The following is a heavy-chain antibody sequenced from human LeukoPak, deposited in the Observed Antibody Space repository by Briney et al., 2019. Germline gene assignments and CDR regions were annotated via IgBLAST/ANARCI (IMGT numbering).Heavy chain of an antibody. CDR1: GGTFSSYA. V-gene: IGHV1-69*13. D-gene: IGHD3-22*01. J-gene: IGHJ4*02. CDR3: ARETDYYDSSLYFDY. Sequence: SVKVSCKAPGGTFSSYAISWVRQAPGQGLEWMGGIIPIFGTANYAQKFQGRVTITADESTSTAYMELSSLRSEDTAVYYCARETDYYDSSLYFDYWGQGTLVTVSS. CDR2: IIPIFGTA.